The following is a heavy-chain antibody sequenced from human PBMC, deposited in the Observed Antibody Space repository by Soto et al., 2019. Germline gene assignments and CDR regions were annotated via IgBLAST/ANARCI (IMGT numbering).Heavy chain of an antibody. J-gene: IGHJ6*02. CDR3: ARQGSLPYYYYGLDV. D-gene: IGHD1-26*01. Sequence: QVQLVQSGPEVKKPGASVKVSCEASGYTFTTSGISWVRQAPGQGLEWMGWISTYNGDTNSAQKFQGRVTMTADTSXXTAYMELMSLKSDDTAVYYCARQGSLPYYYYGLDVWGQGTTVTVSS. V-gene: IGHV1-18*01. CDR1: GYTFTTSG. CDR2: ISTYNGDT.